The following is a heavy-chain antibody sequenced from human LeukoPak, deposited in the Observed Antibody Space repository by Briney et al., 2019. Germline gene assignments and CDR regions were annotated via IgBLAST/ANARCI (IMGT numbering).Heavy chain of an antibody. D-gene: IGHD5-12*01. CDR1: GGTFSSYA. CDR3: ATTGSGYEDFDY. J-gene: IGHJ4*02. Sequence: ASVKVSCKASGGTFSSYAISWVRQAPGQGLEWMGRIIPIFGIANYAQKFQGRVAITAVKSTSTAYMELSSLRSEDTAVYYCATTGSGYEDFDYWGQGTLVTVSS. CDR2: IIPIFGIA. V-gene: IGHV1-69*04.